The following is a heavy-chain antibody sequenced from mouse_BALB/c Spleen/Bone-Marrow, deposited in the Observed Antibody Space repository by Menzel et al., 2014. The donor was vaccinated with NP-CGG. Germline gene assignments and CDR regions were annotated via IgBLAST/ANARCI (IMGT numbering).Heavy chain of an antibody. CDR1: GFSLTSYG. D-gene: IGHD2-12*01. V-gene: IGHV2-9*02. Sequence: QVQLQQPGPGLVAPSQSLSITCTVSGFSLTSYGVHWVRQPPGKGLEWLGVIWAGGSTNYNSALMSRLNISKDNSKSQVFLKMNSLQTDDTAMYYCARDYDEWFAYWGQGTLVTVSA. CDR2: IWAGGST. J-gene: IGHJ3*01. CDR3: ARDYDEWFAY.